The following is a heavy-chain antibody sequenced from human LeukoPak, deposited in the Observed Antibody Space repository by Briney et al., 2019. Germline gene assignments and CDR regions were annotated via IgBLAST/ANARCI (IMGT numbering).Heavy chain of an antibody. CDR2: ITSNGVST. CDR1: GFTFSSFG. V-gene: IGHV3-64D*06. D-gene: IGHD6-19*01. CDR3: VKGGSGWHYDY. J-gene: IGHJ4*02. Sequence: TGGSLRPSCSASGFTFSSFGMHWVRQTPGKGLEYVSAITSNGVSTYYADSVKGRFTISRDNSKNTMYLQMSSLTIEDTAVYYCVKGGSGWHYDYWGQGSLVTVSS.